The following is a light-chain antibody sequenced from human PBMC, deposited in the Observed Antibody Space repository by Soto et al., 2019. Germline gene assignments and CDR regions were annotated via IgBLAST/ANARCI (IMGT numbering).Light chain of an antibody. V-gene: IGKV1-33*01. CDR2: DAS. J-gene: IGKJ4*01. CDR3: QQSENGPLT. Sequence: DIQMTQSPSSLSASVGDRITITCQASQDINKYLNWYQQKLVKAPKLLIYDASNLQRGVTSRFSGSGSGTHFSLSFCSLQPEDIATYYCQQSENGPLTFGGGTKVDIK. CDR1: QDINKY.